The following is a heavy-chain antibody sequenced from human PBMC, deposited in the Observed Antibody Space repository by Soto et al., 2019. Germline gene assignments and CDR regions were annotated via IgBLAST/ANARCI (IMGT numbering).Heavy chain of an antibody. CDR1: GGSFSCYY. J-gene: IGHJ4*02. Sequence: SETLSLTCAVYGGSFSCYYWSWIRQPPGKGLEWIGEINHSGSTNYNPSLKSRVTISVDTSKNQFSLKLSSVTAADTAVYFCARRIPDGKFDSWGQGTQVTVSS. CDR3: ARRIPDGKFDS. CDR2: INHSGST. D-gene: IGHD1-1*01. V-gene: IGHV4-34*01.